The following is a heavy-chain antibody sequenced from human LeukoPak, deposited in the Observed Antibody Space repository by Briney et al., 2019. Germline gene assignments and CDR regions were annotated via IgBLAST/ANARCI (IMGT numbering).Heavy chain of an antibody. J-gene: IGHJ2*01. V-gene: IGHV4-4*07. CDR1: GGSIMSFY. CDR2: IHTSGST. CDR3: ARRATSSNWYFDL. Sequence: PSETLSLTCTVSGGSIMSFYWSWIRQPAGKGLEWIERIHTSGSTNYNPSLKSRVTMSIDTSKNQFSLDLTSVTAADTAVYFCARRATSSNWYFDLWGRGTLVTVSS. D-gene: IGHD2-2*01.